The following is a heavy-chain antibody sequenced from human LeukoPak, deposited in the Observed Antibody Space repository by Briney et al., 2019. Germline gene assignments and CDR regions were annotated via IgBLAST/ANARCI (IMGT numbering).Heavy chain of an antibody. V-gene: IGHV1-18*01. Sequence: ASVKVSCKASGYTFTSYGISWVRQAPGQGLEWMGWISAYNGNTNYAQKLQGRVTMTADTSTSTAYMELRSLRSDDTAVYYCATLNYYDSSGYYSHAGLDYWGQGTLVTVSS. CDR2: ISAYNGNT. CDR1: GYTFTSYG. J-gene: IGHJ4*02. CDR3: ATLNYYDSSGYYSHAGLDY. D-gene: IGHD3-22*01.